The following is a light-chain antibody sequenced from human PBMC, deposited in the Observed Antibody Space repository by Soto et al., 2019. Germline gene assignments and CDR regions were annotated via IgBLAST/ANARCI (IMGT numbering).Light chain of an antibody. CDR3: SSYTNSVPPFI. CDR1: SSDVGGYNY. J-gene: IGLJ2*01. Sequence: QSVLTQPASVSGSPGQSIAISCTGTSSDVGGYNYVSWYQQYPGKAPKLMIYDVSNRPSGVSDRFSGSKSGNMASLTISGLQAEDEADYYCSSYTNSVPPFIFGGGTQLTVL. V-gene: IGLV2-14*03. CDR2: DVS.